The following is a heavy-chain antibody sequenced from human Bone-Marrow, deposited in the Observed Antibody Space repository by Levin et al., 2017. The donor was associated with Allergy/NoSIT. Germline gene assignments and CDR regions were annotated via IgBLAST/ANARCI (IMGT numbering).Heavy chain of an antibody. CDR1: GFRFTSNW. Sequence: GESLKISCKGSGFRFTSNWIAWVRQMPGKGLEWMGIIHPGDSETTYSPSFQGQVTISVDKSINTAYLQWSSLKASDTAMYYCARQKISYFASWGQGTLVTVSS. J-gene: IGHJ4*02. V-gene: IGHV5-51*01. CDR2: IHPGDSET. CDR3: ARQKISYFAS.